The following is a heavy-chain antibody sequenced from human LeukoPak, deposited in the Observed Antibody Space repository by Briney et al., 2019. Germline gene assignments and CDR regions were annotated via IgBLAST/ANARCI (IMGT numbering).Heavy chain of an antibody. CDR1: GFTFSSYW. J-gene: IGHJ5*02. CDR2: INSDGSST. D-gene: IGHD3-10*01. CDR3: AREFRLDHYGSGSLGEFDP. Sequence: GGSLRLSCAASGFTFSSYWMHWVRQAPGKGLVWVSRINSDGSSTSYADSVKGRFTISRDNSKNTLYLQMNRLRAEDTAVYYCAREFRLDHYGSGSLGEFDPWGQGTLVTVSS. V-gene: IGHV3-74*01.